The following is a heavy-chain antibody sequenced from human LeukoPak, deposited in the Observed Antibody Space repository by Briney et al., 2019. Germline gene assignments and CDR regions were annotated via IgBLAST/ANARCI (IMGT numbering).Heavy chain of an antibody. J-gene: IGHJ6*03. CDR1: GGTFSSYA. CDR3: GVAAAPGYYYYMDV. V-gene: IGHV1-69*05. CDR2: IIPIFGTA. Sequence: ASVKVSCNASGGTFSSYAISWVRQAPGQGLEWMGGIIPIFGTANYAQKFQGRVTITTDESTSTAYMELSSLRSEDTAVYYCGVAAAPGYYYYMDVWGKGTTVTVSS. D-gene: IGHD6-13*01.